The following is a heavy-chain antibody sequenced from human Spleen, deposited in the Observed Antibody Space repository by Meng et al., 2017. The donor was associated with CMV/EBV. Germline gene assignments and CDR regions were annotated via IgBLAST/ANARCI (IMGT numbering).Heavy chain of an antibody. Sequence: FTFDDYGMSWVRQAPGKGLEWVSGINWNGGSTGYADSVKGRFTISRDNAKNSLYLQMNSLRAEDTALYHCAREISLAAPPRYNWFDPWGQGTLVTVSS. CDR1: FTFDDYG. J-gene: IGHJ5*02. CDR3: AREISLAAPPRYNWFDP. V-gene: IGHV3-20*01. D-gene: IGHD6-6*01. CDR2: INWNGGST.